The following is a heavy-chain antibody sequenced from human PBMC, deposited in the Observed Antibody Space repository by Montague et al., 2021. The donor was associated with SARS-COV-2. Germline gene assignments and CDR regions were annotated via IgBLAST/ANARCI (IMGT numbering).Heavy chain of an antibody. CDR1: GASIRSDSYY. D-gene: IGHD6-13*01. CDR2: IYSSGST. V-gene: IGHV4-39*02. Sequence: SETLSLTCTVSGASIRSDSYYWGWVRQPPGKGLEWIGVIYSSGSTYYNPSPKCRVTISVDTSQNHVSLRLSSVTAADTAVYFCARRVATAGRFDYWGQGTLVTVSS. J-gene: IGHJ4*02. CDR3: ARRVATAGRFDY.